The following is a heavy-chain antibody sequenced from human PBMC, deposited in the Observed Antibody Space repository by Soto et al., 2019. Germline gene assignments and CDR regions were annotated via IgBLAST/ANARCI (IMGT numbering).Heavy chain of an antibody. J-gene: IGHJ4*02. D-gene: IGHD5-18*01. CDR2: ISYSGST. V-gene: IGHV4-31*03. CDR1: GGSIGSGGYY. Sequence: SETLSLTCTVSGGSIGSGGYYWSWIRQHPGKGLEWIGYISYSGSTYYNPSLKSRFTISVDTSKNQFSLKLTSVTAADTAVYYCARQDTAMVPFAYWGQGTLVTVSS. CDR3: ARQDTAMVPFAY.